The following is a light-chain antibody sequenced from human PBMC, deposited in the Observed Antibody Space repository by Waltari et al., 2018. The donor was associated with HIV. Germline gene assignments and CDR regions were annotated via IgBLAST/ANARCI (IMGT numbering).Light chain of an antibody. J-gene: IGLJ2*01. CDR2: LEGNRSY. V-gene: IGLV4-60*03. Sequence: QPVLTQSSSASASLGSSVKLTCTLRSGYINYIIAWHQQQPGKAPRFLMNLEGNRSYNKGNVIPDRFSGSSSGADRYLTISSHQSDDEADFYCETWVRNTRVFGGGTKLTVL. CDR3: ETWVRNTRV. CDR1: SGYINYI.